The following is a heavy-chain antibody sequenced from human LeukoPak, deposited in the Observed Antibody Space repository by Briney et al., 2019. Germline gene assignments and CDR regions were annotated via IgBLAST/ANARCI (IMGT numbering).Heavy chain of an antibody. CDR1: GFTFSSYW. V-gene: IGHV3-74*01. CDR2: INSDGSST. D-gene: IGHD3-10*02. CDR3: AELGITMIGGV. Sequence: GGSLRLSCAASGFTFSSYWMHWVRQAPGKGLVWVSRINSDGSSTSYADSVKGRFTISRDNAKNSLYLQMNSLRAEDTAVYYCAELGITMIGGVWGKGTTVNISS. J-gene: IGHJ6*04.